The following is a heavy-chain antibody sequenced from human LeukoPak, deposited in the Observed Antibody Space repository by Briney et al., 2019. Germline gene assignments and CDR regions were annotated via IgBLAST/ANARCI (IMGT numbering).Heavy chain of an antibody. V-gene: IGHV4-34*01. J-gene: IGHJ4*02. Sequence: SETLSLTCAVYGGSFGGYHLSWIRQPPGKGLEWIGEINHSGSTYYNPSLKSRVTISVDTSKNQFSLKLISVTAADTAVYFCARNFQYFDLPDYWGQGTLVTVSS. CDR2: INHSGST. CDR1: GGSFGGYH. D-gene: IGHD2/OR15-2a*01. CDR3: ARNFQYFDLPDY.